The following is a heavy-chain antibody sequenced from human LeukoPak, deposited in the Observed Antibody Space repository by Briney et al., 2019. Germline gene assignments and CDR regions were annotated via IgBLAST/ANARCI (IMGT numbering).Heavy chain of an antibody. CDR2: ISGSGGST. V-gene: IGHV3-23*01. CDR1: GFTFSSYA. CDR3: ARASRDGYSYGYLSDY. Sequence: GGSLRLSCAASGFTFSSYAMSWVRQAPGKGLEWVSAISGSGGSTYYADSVKGRFTISRDNSKNTLYLQMNSLRAEDTAVYYCARASRDGYSYGYLSDYWGQGTLVTVSS. J-gene: IGHJ4*02. D-gene: IGHD5-18*01.